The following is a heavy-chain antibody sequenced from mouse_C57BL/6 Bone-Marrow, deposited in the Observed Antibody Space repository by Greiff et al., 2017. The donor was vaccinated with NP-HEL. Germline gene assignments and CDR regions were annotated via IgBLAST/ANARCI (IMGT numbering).Heavy chain of an antibody. J-gene: IGHJ4*01. CDR3: ARDRGNYEGDY. CDR1: GFTFSSYA. CDR2: ISDGGSYT. Sequence: EVKLMESGGGLVKPGGSLKLSCAASGFTFSSYAMSWVRQTPEKRLEWVATISDGGSYTYYPDNVKGRFTISRDNAKNNLYLQMSHLKSEDTAMYYCARDRGNYEGDYWGQGTSVTVSS. V-gene: IGHV5-4*01. D-gene: IGHD2-1*01.